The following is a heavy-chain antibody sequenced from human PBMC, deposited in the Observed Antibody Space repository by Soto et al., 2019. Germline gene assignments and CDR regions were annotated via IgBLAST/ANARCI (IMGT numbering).Heavy chain of an antibody. D-gene: IGHD2-2*01. J-gene: IGHJ5*02. V-gene: IGHV1-58*01. CDR2: IIVGSGKT. CDR3: ARGPGYCVSSRGLGTNWFDP. Sequence: SVKVSCKTSGFTFSNSAVQWVRQARGQRLEWIGWIIVGSGKTNYLEELQERITITRDTSTSTAYMELGSLRSEDTAVYYCARGPGYCVSSRGLGTNWFDPWGKGTLVPVPS. CDR1: GFTFSNSA.